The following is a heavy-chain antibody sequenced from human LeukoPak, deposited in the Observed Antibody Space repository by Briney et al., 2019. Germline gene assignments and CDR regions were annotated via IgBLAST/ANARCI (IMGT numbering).Heavy chain of an antibody. CDR1: GGSISSGGYS. CDR3: ARALPGGEDIVVVVAATLDNYNWFDP. CDR2: IYHSGST. Sequence: PSETLSLTCAVSGGSISSGGYSWSWIRQPPGKGLEWIGYIYHSGSTYYNPSLKSRVTISVDTSKNQFSLKLSSVTAADTAVYYCARALPGGEDIVVVVAATLDNYNWFDPWGQGTLVTVSS. D-gene: IGHD2-15*01. J-gene: IGHJ5*02. V-gene: IGHV4-30-2*01.